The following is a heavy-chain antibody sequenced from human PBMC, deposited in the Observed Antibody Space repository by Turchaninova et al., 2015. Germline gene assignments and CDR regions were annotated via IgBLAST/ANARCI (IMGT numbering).Heavy chain of an antibody. CDR2: SYYSGST. CDR1: GGSISSYY. D-gene: IGHD5-24*01. Sequence: QVQLQESGPGLVKPSETLSLTCPVPGGSISSYYWSWIRPPPGKGLDWIGYSYYSGSTNYNPSLKSRVTISVDTAKNQFSLKLSSVTAADTAVYYCASSNTDGYNHFDYWGQGTLVTVSS. CDR3: ASSNTDGYNHFDY. J-gene: IGHJ4*02. V-gene: IGHV4-59*01.